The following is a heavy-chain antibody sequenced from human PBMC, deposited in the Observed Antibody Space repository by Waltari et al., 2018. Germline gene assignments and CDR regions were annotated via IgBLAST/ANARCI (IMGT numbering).Heavy chain of an antibody. V-gene: IGHV5-51*03. CDR1: GYSFTSYC. Sequence: EVQPVQSGAEVKKPGESVKTSWRGSGYSFTSYCIGWVRPMPVKGLEWLEFTYPGDSDTRYGPSFQGQVTISADKSISTAYLQWSSLKASDTAMYYCARSGGVEMATIWGADAFDIWGQGTMVTVSS. CDR3: ARSGGVEMATIWGADAFDI. J-gene: IGHJ3*02. D-gene: IGHD5-12*01. CDR2: TYPGDSDT.